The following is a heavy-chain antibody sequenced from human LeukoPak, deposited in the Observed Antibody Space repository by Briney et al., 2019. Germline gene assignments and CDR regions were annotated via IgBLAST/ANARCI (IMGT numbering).Heavy chain of an antibody. CDR2: INHSGST. V-gene: IGHV4-34*01. CDR1: GGSFSGYY. D-gene: IGHD2-15*01. J-gene: IGHJ6*03. Sequence: PSETLSLTCAVYGGSFSGYYWSWIRQPPGKGLEWIGEINHSGSTNYNPSLKSRVTISVDTSKNQFSLKLSSVTAADTAVYYCARVMVVAASFYYYYYYMDVWGKGTTVTVSS. CDR3: ARVMVVAASFYYYYYYMDV.